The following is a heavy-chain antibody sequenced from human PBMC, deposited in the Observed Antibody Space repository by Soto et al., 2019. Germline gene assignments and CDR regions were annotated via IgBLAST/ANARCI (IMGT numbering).Heavy chain of an antibody. D-gene: IGHD3-9*01. CDR2: INTGNGNT. J-gene: IGHJ4*02. CDR3: ARGSSDWFPYFDF. Sequence: ASVKVSCKASGYTFTSHALHWVRQAPGQGLEWMGWINTGNGNTKYSQRFQGRDTIIRDTSATTVYMDLRSLKSEDTAVYYCARGSSDWFPYFDFWGQGTLVTVPQ. CDR1: GYTFTSHA. V-gene: IGHV1-3*04.